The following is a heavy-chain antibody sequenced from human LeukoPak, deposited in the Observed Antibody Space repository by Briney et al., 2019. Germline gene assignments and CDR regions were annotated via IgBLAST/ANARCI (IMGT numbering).Heavy chain of an antibody. Sequence: GASVKVSCKASGGTFSSYAISWVRQAPGQGLEWMGGIIPIFGTANYAQKFQGRVTITADESTSTAYMELSSLRSEDTAVYYCARSQNDYGDSDRDYWGQGTLVTVSS. V-gene: IGHV1-69*13. D-gene: IGHD4-17*01. CDR1: GGTFSSYA. J-gene: IGHJ4*02. CDR2: IIPIFGTA. CDR3: ARSQNDYGDSDRDY.